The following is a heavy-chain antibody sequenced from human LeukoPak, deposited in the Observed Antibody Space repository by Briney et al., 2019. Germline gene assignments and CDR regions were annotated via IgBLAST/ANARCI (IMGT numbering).Heavy chain of an antibody. D-gene: IGHD3-10*01. J-gene: IGHJ6*03. V-gene: IGHV3-7*01. CDR2: IKQDGSEK. CDR3: ARVGTGVLWFGDDYYYMDV. Sequence: GGSLRLSCAASGFTFSSYWMSWVRQAPGKGLEWVANIKQDGSEKYYVDSVKGRFTISRDNAKNSLYLQMNSLRAEDTAVYYCARVGTGVLWFGDDYYYMDVWGKGTTVTVSS. CDR1: GFTFSSYW.